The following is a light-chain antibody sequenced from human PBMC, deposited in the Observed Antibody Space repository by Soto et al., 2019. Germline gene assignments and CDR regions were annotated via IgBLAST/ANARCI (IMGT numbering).Light chain of an antibody. V-gene: IGLV1-47*01. Sequence: QSVLTQPPSASGTPGQRVTISCSGSSSNIRNNYVHWYQQLRGTAPKLLIFKSNQRPSGVPDRFSGSTSGTSASLAISGLRSEDEADYYCATWDDRRSGVLFGGGTKLTVL. CDR1: SSNIRNNY. J-gene: IGLJ2*01. CDR2: KSN. CDR3: ATWDDRRSGVL.